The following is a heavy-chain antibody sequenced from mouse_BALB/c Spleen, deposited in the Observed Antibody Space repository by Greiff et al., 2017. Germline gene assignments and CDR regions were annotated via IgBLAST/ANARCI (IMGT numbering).Heavy chain of an antibody. CDR2: INPYNDGT. CDR1: GYTFTSYV. Sequence: VHVKQSGPELVKPGASVKMSCKASGYTFTSYVMHWVKQKPGQGLEWIGYINPYNDGTKYNEKFKGKATLTSDKSSSTAYMELSSLTSEDSAVYYCASRSEYYYAMDYWGQGTSVTVSS. J-gene: IGHJ4*01. CDR3: ASRSEYYYAMDY. D-gene: IGHD1-1*01. V-gene: IGHV1-14*01.